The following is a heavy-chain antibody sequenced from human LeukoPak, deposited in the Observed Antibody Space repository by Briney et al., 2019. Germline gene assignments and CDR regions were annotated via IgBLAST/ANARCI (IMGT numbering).Heavy chain of an antibody. CDR1: GFTFSSYA. V-gene: IGHV3-23*01. CDR2: ISGSGGSR. CDR3: ATDYCSGGSCYSGYCYYYMDV. J-gene: IGHJ6*03. D-gene: IGHD2-15*01. Sequence: GGSLRLSCVASGFTFSSYAMSWVRQAPGKGLEWVSAISGSGGSRYYADSVKGRFTISRDNSKNKLYLQMNSLRAEDTAVYYCATDYCSGGSCYSGYCYYYMDVWGKGTTVTVSS.